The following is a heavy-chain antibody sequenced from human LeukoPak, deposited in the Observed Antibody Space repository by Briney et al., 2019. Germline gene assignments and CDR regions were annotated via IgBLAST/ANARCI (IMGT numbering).Heavy chain of an antibody. D-gene: IGHD6-13*01. CDR2: IIPILGIA. CDR1: GGTFSSYT. V-gene: IGHV1-69*04. J-gene: IGHJ4*02. CDR3: AREGDRRGHSGTGLLIGY. Sequence: SVKVSCKASGGTFSSYTISWVRQAPGQGLEWMGRIIPILGIANYAQKFQGRVTITADKSTSTACMELSSLRSEDTAVYYCAREGDRRGHSGTGLLIGYWGQGTLVTVSS.